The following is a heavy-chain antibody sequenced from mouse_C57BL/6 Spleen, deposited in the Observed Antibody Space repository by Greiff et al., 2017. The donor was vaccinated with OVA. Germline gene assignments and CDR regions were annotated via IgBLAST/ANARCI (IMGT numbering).Heavy chain of an antibody. Sequence: QVQLQQPGAELVKPGASVKVSCKASGYTFTSYWMHWVKQRPGQGLEWIGRIHPSDSDTNYNQKFKGKATLTVDKSSSTAYMQLSSLTSEDSAVYLCAIERFDHRPFAYRGQGTLVTVSA. CDR1: GYTFTSYW. CDR3: AIERFDHRPFAY. J-gene: IGHJ3*01. CDR2: IHPSDSDT. V-gene: IGHV1-74*01. D-gene: IGHD3-1*01.